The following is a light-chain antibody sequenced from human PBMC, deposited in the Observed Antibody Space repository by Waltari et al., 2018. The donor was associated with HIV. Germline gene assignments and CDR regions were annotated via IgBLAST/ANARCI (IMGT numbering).Light chain of an antibody. V-gene: IGLV2-8*01. CDR3: SSFAGNNDII. CDR1: PSDIGPYKF. Sequence: QSALPQPPSASGSPGPSVTISCTGTPSDIGPYKFFSWYQQHPGRAPKLIIYEVNKRPSGVPDRFSGSKSDNTASLTVSGLQAEDEADYYCSSFAGNNDIIFGGGTKLTVL. J-gene: IGLJ2*01. CDR2: EVN.